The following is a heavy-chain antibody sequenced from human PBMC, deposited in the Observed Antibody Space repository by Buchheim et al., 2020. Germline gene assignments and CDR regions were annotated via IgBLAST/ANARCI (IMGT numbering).Heavy chain of an antibody. J-gene: IGHJ4*02. CDR1: GGSISSYY. Sequence: QVQLQESGPGLVKPSETLSLTCTVSGGSISSYYWSWIRQPPGKGLEWVGYIYYSGSTNYNPSLKSRVTISVDTSKNQISLKLSSVNAADTAVYYCARLRGTVSYYYDSSGYYLDYWGQGTL. V-gene: IGHV4-59*08. CDR3: ARLRGTVSYYYDSSGYYLDY. D-gene: IGHD3-22*01. CDR2: IYYSGST.